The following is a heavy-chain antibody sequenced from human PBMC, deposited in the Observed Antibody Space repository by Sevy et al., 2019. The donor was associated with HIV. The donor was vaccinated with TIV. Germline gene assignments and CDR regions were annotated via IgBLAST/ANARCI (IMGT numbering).Heavy chain of an antibody. D-gene: IGHD3-22*01. J-gene: IGHJ4*02. CDR1: GYTLTKLS. CDR2: FDPEDGER. V-gene: IGHV1-24*01. CDR3: ATTKDYYENSGDPFDY. Sequence: ASVKVSCKVSGYTLTKLSKHWVRQAPGKGLEWMGTFDPEDGERIYAQRFQGRVTMTEDTSTDTAYMELSSLRSEDTAVYYCATTKDYYENSGDPFDYWGQGTLVTVSS.